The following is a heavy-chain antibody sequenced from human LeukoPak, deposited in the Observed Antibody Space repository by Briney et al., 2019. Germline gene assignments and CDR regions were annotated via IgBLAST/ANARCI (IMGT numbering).Heavy chain of an antibody. Sequence: GGSLRLSCAASGFTFSSYAMHWVRQAPGKGLEWVAVISYDGSNKYYADSVKGRFTISRDNSKNTLYLQMNSLRAEDTAVYYCARDQPGYYDFWSGYYGVDPWGQGTLVTVSS. D-gene: IGHD3-3*01. V-gene: IGHV3-30-3*01. J-gene: IGHJ5*02. CDR2: ISYDGSNK. CDR3: ARDQPGYYDFWSGYYGVDP. CDR1: GFTFSSYA.